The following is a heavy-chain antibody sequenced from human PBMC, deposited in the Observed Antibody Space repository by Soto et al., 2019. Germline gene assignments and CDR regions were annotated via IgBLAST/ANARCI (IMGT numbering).Heavy chain of an antibody. D-gene: IGHD3-10*01. CDR1: GGSFSGYY. V-gene: IGHV4-34*01. Sequence: SETLSLTCAVYGGSFSGYYWSWIRQPPGKGLEWIGEINHSGSTNYNPSLKSRVTISVDTPKNQFSLKLSSVTAADTAVYYCASSFFTSDYYGSGSYLHSTDVWGKGTTVTVSS. CDR2: INHSGST. CDR3: ASSFFTSDYYGSGSYLHSTDV. J-gene: IGHJ6*04.